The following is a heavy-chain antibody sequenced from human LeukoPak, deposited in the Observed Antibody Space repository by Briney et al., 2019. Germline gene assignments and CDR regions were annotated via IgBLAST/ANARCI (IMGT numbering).Heavy chain of an antibody. V-gene: IGHV1-46*01. J-gene: IGHJ4*02. CDR3: ARDGEWDLPKLY. D-gene: IGHD1-26*01. Sequence: ASVKVSCKASGYTFTSYYMHWVRQAPGQGLEWMGIINPSGGSTSYAQKFQGRVTMTRDMSTSTVYMELSSLRSEDTAVYYCARDGEWDLPKLYWGQGTLVSVST. CDR2: INPSGGST. CDR1: GYTFTSYY.